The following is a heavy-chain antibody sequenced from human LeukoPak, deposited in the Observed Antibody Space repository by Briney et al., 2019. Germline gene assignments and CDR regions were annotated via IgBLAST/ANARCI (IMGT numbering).Heavy chain of an antibody. Sequence: PGGSLRLSCAASGFTFSSYAMSWVRQAPGKGLEWVSSISISGYTTYYADSVKGRFTISRDNAKNSLYLQMDSLRGEDTAVYYCATGQGSRWDNWGLGTLVTVSS. D-gene: IGHD6-13*01. CDR2: ISISGYTT. J-gene: IGHJ4*02. CDR3: ATGQGSRWDN. CDR1: GFTFSSYA. V-gene: IGHV3-23*01.